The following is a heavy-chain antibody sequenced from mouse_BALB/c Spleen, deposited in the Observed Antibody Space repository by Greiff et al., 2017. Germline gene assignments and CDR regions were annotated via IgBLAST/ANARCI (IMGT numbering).Heavy chain of an antibody. CDR1: GFTFSDYY. CDR2: ISDGGSYT. D-gene: IGHD2-10*01. Sequence: EVQGVESGGGLVKPGGSLKLSCAASGFTFSDYYMYWVRQTPEKRLEWVATISDGGSYTYYPDSVKGRFTISRDNAKNNLYLQMSSLKSEDTAMYYCARSYYGNYVYAMDYWGQGTSVTVSS. J-gene: IGHJ4*01. V-gene: IGHV5-4*02. CDR3: ARSYYGNYVYAMDY.